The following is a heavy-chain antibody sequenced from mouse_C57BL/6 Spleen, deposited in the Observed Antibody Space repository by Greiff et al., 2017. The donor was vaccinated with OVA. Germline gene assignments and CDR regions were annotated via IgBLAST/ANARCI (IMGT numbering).Heavy chain of an antibody. D-gene: IGHD4-1*01. V-gene: IGHV5-9-1*02. Sequence: EVMLVESGEGLVKPGGSLKLSCAASGFTFSSYAMSWVRQTPEKRLEWVAYISSGGDYIYYADTVKGRFTISRDNARNTLYLQLSSLKSEDTAMYYCTRGRTGVFDYWGQGTTLTVSS. CDR2: ISSGGDYI. CDR3: TRGRTGVFDY. CDR1: GFTFSSYA. J-gene: IGHJ2*01.